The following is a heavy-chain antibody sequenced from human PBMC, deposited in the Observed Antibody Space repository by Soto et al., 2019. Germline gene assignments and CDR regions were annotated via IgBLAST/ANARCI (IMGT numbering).Heavy chain of an antibody. Sequence: DVQLLESGGGLVQPGGSLRLSCAASGFTFRSYAMSWVRQAPGKGLEWVSGISGSGISTHYADSVKGRFTVSRDNSNTTLYLQMNSLSAEDTAVYNCAKEPVGPDWYFDLWGRGTLVTVSS. CDR1: GFTFRSYA. CDR2: ISGSGIST. V-gene: IGHV3-23*01. CDR3: AKEPVGPDWYFDL. J-gene: IGHJ2*01.